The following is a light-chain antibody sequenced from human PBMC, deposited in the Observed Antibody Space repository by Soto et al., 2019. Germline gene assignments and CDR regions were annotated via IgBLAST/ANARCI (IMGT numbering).Light chain of an antibody. CDR1: QSISSW. V-gene: IGKV1-5*03. CDR3: QQYNSYPYT. J-gene: IGKJ2*01. CDR2: KAS. Sequence: IQLTQYPSTLSASVGDRVNISCRASQSISSWLAWYQQKPGTAPKLLIYKASSLESGVPSRFSGSVSGTEFTLTISSLKPDDFATYYCQQYNSYPYTVGQGTKLEIK.